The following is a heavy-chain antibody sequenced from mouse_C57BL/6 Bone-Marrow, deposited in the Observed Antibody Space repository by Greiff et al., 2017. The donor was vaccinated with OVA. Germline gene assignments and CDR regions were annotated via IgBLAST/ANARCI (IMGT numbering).Heavy chain of an antibody. J-gene: IGHJ4*01. CDR1: GFTFSSYA. D-gene: IGHD1-1*01. CDR3: ARDVFYYYGSKGGYAMDY. CDR2: ISDGGSYT. Sequence: EVKVVESGGGLVKPGGSLKLSCAASGFTFSSYAMSWVRQTPEKRLEWVATISDGGSYTYYPDNVKGRFTISRDNAKNNLYLQMSHLKSEDTAMYYCARDVFYYYGSKGGYAMDYWGQGTSVTVSS. V-gene: IGHV5-4*01.